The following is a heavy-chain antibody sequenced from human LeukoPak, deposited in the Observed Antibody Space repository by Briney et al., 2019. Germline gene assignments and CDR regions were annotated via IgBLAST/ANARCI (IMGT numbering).Heavy chain of an antibody. V-gene: IGHV4-59*08. CDR2: IYYSGST. CDR1: GGSISSYY. D-gene: IGHD1-26*01. CDR3: ARHDQGDYFDY. J-gene: IGHJ4*02. Sequence: TSETLSLTCTVSGGSISSYYWSWIRQPPGKGLEWIGYIYYSGSTNYNPSLKSRVTISVDTSKNQFSLKLSSVTAADTAVYYCARHDQGDYFDYWGQGTLVTVSS.